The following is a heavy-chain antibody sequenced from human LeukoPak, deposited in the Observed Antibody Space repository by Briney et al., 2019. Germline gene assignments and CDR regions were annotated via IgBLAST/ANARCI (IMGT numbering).Heavy chain of an antibody. Sequence: GGSLRLSCVTSGFSFSTYDMSWVRQAPGKGLEWVSGITANTRGRITYYADSVKGRFTISRDSSKDTLYLQMKSLRAEDTAVYFCARGGYFSFDYWGQGTLVTVSS. CDR1: GFSFSTYD. J-gene: IGHJ4*02. CDR3: ARGGYFSFDY. CDR2: ITANTRGRIT. V-gene: IGHV3-23*01. D-gene: IGHD2/OR15-2a*01.